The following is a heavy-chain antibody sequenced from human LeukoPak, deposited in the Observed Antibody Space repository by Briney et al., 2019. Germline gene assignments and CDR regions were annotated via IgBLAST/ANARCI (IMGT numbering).Heavy chain of an antibody. J-gene: IGHJ4*02. V-gene: IGHV1-2*06. CDR2: INPNSGGT. D-gene: IGHD3-9*01. CDR1: GYTFTGYY. Sequence: ASVKVSCTASGYTFTGYYMHWVRQAPGQGLEWMGRINPNSGGTNYAQKFQGRVTMTRDTSISTAYMELSRLRSDDTAVYYCASAGLLAGLFDYWGQGTLVIVSS. CDR3: ASAGLLAGLFDY.